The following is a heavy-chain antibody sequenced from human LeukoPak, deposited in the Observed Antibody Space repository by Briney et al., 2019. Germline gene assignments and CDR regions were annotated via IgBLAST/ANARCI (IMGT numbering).Heavy chain of an antibody. CDR1: GGSISTTSYF. CDR2: IYYSGTT. V-gene: IGHV4-39*07. CDR3: ARVYSSTHNWFDA. Sequence: TTSETLSLTCTVSGGSISTTSYFWAWIRQPPGGGLEWIASIYYSGTTYYKSSLKSRVTISIERSKNQFSLKLNSLTAADTAVYFCARVYSSTHNWFDAWGQGTQVTVSS. D-gene: IGHD2-2*01. J-gene: IGHJ5*02.